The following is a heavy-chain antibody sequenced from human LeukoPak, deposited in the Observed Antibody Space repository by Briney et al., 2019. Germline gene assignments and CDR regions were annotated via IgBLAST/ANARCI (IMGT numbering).Heavy chain of an antibody. CDR1: GFTFTDYW. CDR2: IKQDGGER. V-gene: IGHV3-7*01. J-gene: IGHJ4*01. CDR3: ARDGTAPGLYFDL. D-gene: IGHD6-13*01. Sequence: GGSLRLSCGVSGFTFTDYWMDWVRQAPGKGLEWAASIKQDGGERYYVDSVKGRFTISRDNAKNSLYLQMSRLRAEDTAIYYCARDGTAPGLYFDLWGQGTLATVSS.